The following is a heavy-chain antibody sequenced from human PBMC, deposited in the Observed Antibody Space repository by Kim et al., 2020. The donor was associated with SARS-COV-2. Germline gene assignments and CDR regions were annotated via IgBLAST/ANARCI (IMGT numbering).Heavy chain of an antibody. CDR3: ARDLGSSIWYNAFDI. Sequence: DTRKCRCTISRDNTKNTQYLQMNSLRAEDTAVYYCARDLGSSIWYNAFDIWGQGTMVTVSS. D-gene: IGHD6-13*01. V-gene: IGHV3-30*01. J-gene: IGHJ3*02.